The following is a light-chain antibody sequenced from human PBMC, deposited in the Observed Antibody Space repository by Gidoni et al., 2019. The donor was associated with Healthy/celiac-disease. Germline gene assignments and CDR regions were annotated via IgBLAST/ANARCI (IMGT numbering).Light chain of an antibody. CDR1: SSDVGGYNY. J-gene: IGLJ3*02. V-gene: IGLV2-14*03. Sequence: QSALTQPASVSGSPGQSITISCTGTSSDVGGYNYVSWYQQHPGKAPKLMIYDVSNRPSGVSNRFSGSKSGNTAFLTISGLQAEDEADYYCSSYTSSSLWVFGGGTKLTVL. CDR3: SSYTSSSLWV. CDR2: DVS.